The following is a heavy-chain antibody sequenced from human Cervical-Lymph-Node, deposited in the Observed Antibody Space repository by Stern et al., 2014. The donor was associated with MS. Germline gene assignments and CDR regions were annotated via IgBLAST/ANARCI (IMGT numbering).Heavy chain of an antibody. V-gene: IGHV4-59*01. D-gene: IGHD2-15*01. CDR2: IYYTGSV. CDR3: AREGEYCSGSRCYPFLDY. CDR1: GGSLRSYY. Sequence: QVQLQESGPGLVKPSETLSLTCTVSGGSLRSYYWNWIRPAPGKGLEWLGVIYYTGSVNYNPSLSSRVAMSVDTSKNQFSLTVSSVTAADTAVYYCAREGEYCSGSRCYPFLDYWGQGTLVTVSS. J-gene: IGHJ4*02.